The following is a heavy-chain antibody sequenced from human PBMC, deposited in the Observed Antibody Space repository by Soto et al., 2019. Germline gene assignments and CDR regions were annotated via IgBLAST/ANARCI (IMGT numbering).Heavy chain of an antibody. V-gene: IGHV3-33*01. CDR1: GFTFSSYG. CDR3: AGDLKDTAMVNYSYSDL. CDR2: IWYDGSNK. Sequence: QVQLVESGGGVVQPGRSLRLSCAASGFTFSSYGMHWVRQAPGKGLEWVAVIWYDGSNKYYADSVKGRFIISRDNSKNTLNLQMNSLRDEDTAVYYFAGDLKDTAMVNYSYSDLGGRGTPVTVSS. D-gene: IGHD5-18*01. J-gene: IGHJ2*01.